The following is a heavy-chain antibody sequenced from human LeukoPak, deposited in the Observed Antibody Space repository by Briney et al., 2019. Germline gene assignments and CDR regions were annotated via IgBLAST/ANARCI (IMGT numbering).Heavy chain of an antibody. CDR1: GFTFDDYA. D-gene: IGHD6-6*01. CDR3: ARGLSGYASSLGY. CDR2: ISWNSGSI. V-gene: IGHV3-9*01. J-gene: IGHJ4*02. Sequence: GGSLRLSCAASGFTFDDYAMHWVRQAPGKGLEWVSGISWNSGSIGYADSVKGRFTISRDNAKNTLYLQMNSLRAEDTAVYYCARGLSGYASSLGYWGQGTLVTVSS.